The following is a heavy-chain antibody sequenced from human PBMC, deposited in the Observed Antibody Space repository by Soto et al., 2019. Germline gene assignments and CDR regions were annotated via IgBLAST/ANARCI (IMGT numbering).Heavy chain of an antibody. V-gene: IGHV4-34*01. CDR3: ARGEYSSSSFLDY. D-gene: IGHD6-6*01. CDR1: GGSFSGYY. Sequence: SETLSLTCAVYGGSFSGYYWSWIRQPPGKGLEWIGEINHSGSTNYNPSLKSRVTISVDTSKNQFSLKLSPVTAADTAVYYCARGEYSSSSFLDYWGQGTLVTVSS. J-gene: IGHJ4*02. CDR2: INHSGST.